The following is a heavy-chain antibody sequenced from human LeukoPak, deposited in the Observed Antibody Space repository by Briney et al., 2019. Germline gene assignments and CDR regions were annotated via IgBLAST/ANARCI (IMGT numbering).Heavy chain of an antibody. V-gene: IGHV1-46*01. CDR1: RYTFSSYY. J-gene: IGHJ5*02. CDR3: VRGVVIPATITYWFDP. Sequence: ASVKVSRKASRYTFSSYYMHGVRQAPGQGLEWMGIINPSGGSTSYAQNVQGRVTMTRDTSTSTVYMEVSSLRSEDTAVYYCVRGVVIPATITYWFDPWGQGTLVTVSS. D-gene: IGHD2-2*01. CDR2: INPSGGST.